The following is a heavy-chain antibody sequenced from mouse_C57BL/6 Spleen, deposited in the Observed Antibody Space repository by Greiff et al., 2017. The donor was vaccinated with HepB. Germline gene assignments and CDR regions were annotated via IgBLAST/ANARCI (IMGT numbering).Heavy chain of an antibody. CDR3: ARSSYYGSSYGGYWYFDV. J-gene: IGHJ1*03. Sequence: QVQLQQSGAELARPGASVKLSCKASGYTFTSYGISWVKQSTGQGLEWIGEIYPRSGNTYYNEKFKGKATLTADKSSSTAYMELRSLTSEDSAVYFCARSSYYGSSYGGYWYFDVWGTGTTVTVSS. CDR1: GYTFTSYG. D-gene: IGHD1-1*01. V-gene: IGHV1-81*01. CDR2: IYPRSGNT.